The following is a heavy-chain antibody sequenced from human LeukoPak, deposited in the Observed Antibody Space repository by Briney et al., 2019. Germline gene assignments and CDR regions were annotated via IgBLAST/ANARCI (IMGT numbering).Heavy chain of an antibody. V-gene: IGHV3-23*01. J-gene: IGHJ4*02. CDR2: ISGSGGSI. CDR3: ARDNRFAFDY. Sequence: PGGSLRLSCAASGFTFSSYAMSWVRQAPGKGLEWVSAISGSGGSIYYADSVKGRFTIFRDNAKNSLYLQMNSLRAEDTAVYYCARDNRFAFDYWGQGTLVTVSS. D-gene: IGHD3-10*01. CDR1: GFTFSSYA.